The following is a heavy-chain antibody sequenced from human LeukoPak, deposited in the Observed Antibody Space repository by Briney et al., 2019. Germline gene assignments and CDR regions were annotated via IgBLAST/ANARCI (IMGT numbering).Heavy chain of an antibody. V-gene: IGHV3-7*01. D-gene: IGHD2-2*03. CDR3: ARDSHYGYPSSWYHLVQIDY. CDR2: IKQDGSEK. J-gene: IGHJ4*02. Sequence: AGGSLRLSCVASGFTFSSRDWMTWVRQAPGKGLEWVANIKQDGSEKNYVDSVKGRFTISRDNAKHSLDLQMNSLRAEDTAVYYCARDSHYGYPSSWYHLVQIDYWGQGTLVIVSS. CDR1: GFTFSSRDW.